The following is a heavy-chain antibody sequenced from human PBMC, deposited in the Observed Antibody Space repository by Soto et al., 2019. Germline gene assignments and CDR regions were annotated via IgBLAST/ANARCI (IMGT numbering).Heavy chain of an antibody. J-gene: IGHJ6*02. CDR1: GGTFSSYA. CDR2: IIPIFGTA. CDR3: ARLGCSSTSCGDYYYGMDV. D-gene: IGHD2-2*01. V-gene: IGHV1-69*13. Sequence: SVKVSCKASGGTFSSYAISWVRQAPGQGLEWMGGIIPIFGTANYAQKFQGRVTITADESTSTAYMELSSLRSEDTAVYYCARLGCSSTSCGDYYYGMDVWGQGTTVTRLL.